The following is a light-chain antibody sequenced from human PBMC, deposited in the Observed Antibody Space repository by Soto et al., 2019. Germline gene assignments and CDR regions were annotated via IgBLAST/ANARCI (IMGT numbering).Light chain of an antibody. CDR3: FSHAGSSVV. V-gene: IGLV2-11*01. CDR2: DVT. CDR1: SSDVGGYNY. J-gene: IGLJ1*01. Sequence: QSALTQPRSVSGSPGQSVTISCTGASSDVGGYNYVSWYQQHPGKAPKLMIYDVTTRPSGVPDRFSGSKSGNTASLTISGLQAEDEADYYCFSHAGSSVVFGTGTKVTVL.